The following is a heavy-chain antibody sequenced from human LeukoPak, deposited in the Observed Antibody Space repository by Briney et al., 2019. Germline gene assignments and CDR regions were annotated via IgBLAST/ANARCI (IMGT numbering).Heavy chain of an antibody. Sequence: SETLSLTCAVSGYSISSGYYWGWIRQPPGKGLEWIGSIYHSGSTYYNPSLKSRVTISVDTSKNQFSLKLSSVTAADTAVYYCATDSSTGTYVYWGQGTLVTVSS. CDR2: IYHSGST. V-gene: IGHV4-38-2*02. J-gene: IGHJ4*02. CDR3: ATDSSTGTYVY. D-gene: IGHD1-1*01. CDR1: GYSISSGYY.